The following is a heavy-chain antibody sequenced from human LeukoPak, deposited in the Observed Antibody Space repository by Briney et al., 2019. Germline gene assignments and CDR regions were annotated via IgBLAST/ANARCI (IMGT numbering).Heavy chain of an antibody. D-gene: IGHD2/OR15-2a*01. V-gene: IGHV3-9*01. Sequence: PGGSLRLSCAASGFTFSSYAMSWVRQAPGKGLEWVSGISWNTGSIGYADSVKGRFTISRDNAKNSLYLQMNSLRAEDTAVYYCASQEEPATSYDYWGQGTLVTVSS. CDR2: ISWNTGSI. CDR3: ASQEEPATSYDY. CDR1: GFTFSSYA. J-gene: IGHJ4*02.